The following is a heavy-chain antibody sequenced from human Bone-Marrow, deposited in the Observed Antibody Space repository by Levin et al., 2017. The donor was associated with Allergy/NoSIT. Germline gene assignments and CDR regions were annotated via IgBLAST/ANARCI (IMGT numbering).Heavy chain of an antibody. CDR3: ASSRAYRDYSGAYYFDY. V-gene: IGHV4-34*01. CDR2: INNSGST. Sequence: SETLSLTCTVYGGSFSAYYWSWIRQPPGKGLEWIGEINNSGSTNFNPSLKSRVTVSVDTSKNQFSLKLSSVTAADTAVYYCASSRAYRDYSGAYYFDYWGQGTLVTVSS. D-gene: IGHD4-17*01. J-gene: IGHJ4*02. CDR1: GGSFSAYY.